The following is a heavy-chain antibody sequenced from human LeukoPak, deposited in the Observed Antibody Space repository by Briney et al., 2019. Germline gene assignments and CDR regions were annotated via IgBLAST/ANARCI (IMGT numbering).Heavy chain of an antibody. D-gene: IGHD2-2*01. CDR3: ARVIGCSSTSCFVFDAFDI. V-gene: IGHV1-8*01. Sequence: ASVKVSCKASVYTFTSYDINRVRQATGQGLEWMEWMNPNSGNTVYAQKFQGRVTMTRNTSISTAYMELSSLRSEDTAVYYCARVIGCSSTSCFVFDAFDIWGQGTMVTVSS. J-gene: IGHJ3*02. CDR2: MNPNSGNT. CDR1: VYTFTSYD.